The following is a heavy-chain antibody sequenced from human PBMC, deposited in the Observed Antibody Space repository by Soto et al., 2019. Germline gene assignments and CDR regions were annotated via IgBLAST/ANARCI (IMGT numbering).Heavy chain of an antibody. CDR2: ISGSGGST. CDR3: AKGSPSIAAAGRDFLYFDY. D-gene: IGHD6-13*01. V-gene: IGHV3-23*01. J-gene: IGHJ4*02. CDR1: GFTFSSYA. Sequence: GGSLRLSCAASGFTFSSYAMSWVRQAPGKGLEWVSAISGSGGSTYYADSVKGRFTISRDNSKNTLYLQMNSLRAEDTAVYYCAKGSPSIAAAGRDFLYFDYWGQGTLVTVSS.